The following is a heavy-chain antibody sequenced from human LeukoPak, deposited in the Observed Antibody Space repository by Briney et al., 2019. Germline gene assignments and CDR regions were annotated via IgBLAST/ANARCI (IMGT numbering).Heavy chain of an antibody. CDR3: AKPGGGSSIGY. V-gene: IGHV3-30*02. D-gene: IGHD6-6*01. CDR2: VWYDETNK. CDR1: GFTFSSYG. Sequence: PGGSLRLSCAASGFTFSSYGMHWVRQAPDKGLEWVAFVWYDETNKYYADSVKGRFTISRDNSKNTLYLQMNSLRAGDTAVYYCAKPGGGSSIGYWGQGTPVTVFS. J-gene: IGHJ4*02.